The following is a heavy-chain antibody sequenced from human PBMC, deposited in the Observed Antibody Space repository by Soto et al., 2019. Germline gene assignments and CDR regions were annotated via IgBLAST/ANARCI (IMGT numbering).Heavy chain of an antibody. D-gene: IGHD6-13*01. Sequence: PSQTLSLTWAISWDSVSSNSAAWNWIRQSPSRGLEWLGRTYYRAKWFYDYGLSVRGRITINPDTPKNQFSLQLSSVTPEDSAVYYWPIGVQASGMGYSGQGILLPVSP. V-gene: IGHV6-1*01. CDR1: WDSVSSNSAA. CDR2: TYYRAKWFY. CDR3: PIGVQASGMGY. J-gene: IGHJ4*02.